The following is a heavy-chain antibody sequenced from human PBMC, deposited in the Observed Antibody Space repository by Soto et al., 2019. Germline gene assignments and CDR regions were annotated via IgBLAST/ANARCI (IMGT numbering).Heavy chain of an antibody. J-gene: IGHJ4*02. V-gene: IGHV3-23*01. D-gene: IGHD3-22*01. Sequence: PGGSLRLSCAASGFTFSSYAMSWVRQAPGKGLEWVSAISGSGGSTYYADSVKGRFTISRDNSKNTLYLQMNSLRAEDTAVYYCAKDGSFDGYYFSHFDYWGQGTLVTVSS. CDR2: ISGSGGST. CDR3: AKDGSFDGYYFSHFDY. CDR1: GFTFSSYA.